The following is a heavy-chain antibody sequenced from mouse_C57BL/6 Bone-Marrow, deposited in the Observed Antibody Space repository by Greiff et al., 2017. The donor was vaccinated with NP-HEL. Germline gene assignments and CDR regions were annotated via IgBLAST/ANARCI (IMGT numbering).Heavy chain of an antibody. Sequence: VQLQQSGPELVKPGASVKISCKASGYTFTDYYMNWVKQSHGKSLEWIGDINPNNGGTGYNQKFKGKATLTVDKSSSTAYMELRSLTSEDSAVYYCARRGSNWESFDYWGQGTTLTVSS. V-gene: IGHV1-26*01. J-gene: IGHJ2*01. CDR1: GYTFTDYY. CDR3: ARRGSNWESFDY. D-gene: IGHD4-1*01. CDR2: INPNNGGT.